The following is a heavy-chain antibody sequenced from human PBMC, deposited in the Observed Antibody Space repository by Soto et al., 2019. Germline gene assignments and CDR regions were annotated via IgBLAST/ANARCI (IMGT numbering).Heavy chain of an antibody. Sequence: QVQLVQSGAEVKKPGSSVKVSCKASGGTFSPYTINWVRQAPGQGLEWMGRIIPFHGVTNYAQKFQARVTIPAGKSTITAYMELSGLRFEDTAMYYCTRDWEITVSTWSFGGFWGRGTLVTVSS. CDR3: TRDWEITVSTWSFGGF. J-gene: IGHJ4*02. D-gene: IGHD3-10*01. CDR1: GGTFSPYT. CDR2: IIPFHGVT. V-gene: IGHV1-69*08.